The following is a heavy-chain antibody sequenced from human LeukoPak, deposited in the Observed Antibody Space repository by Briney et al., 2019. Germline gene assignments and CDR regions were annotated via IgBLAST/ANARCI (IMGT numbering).Heavy chain of an antibody. CDR1: GYTFTSYY. J-gene: IGHJ3*02. Sequence: GASVKVSCKASGYTFTSYYMHWVRQAPGQGLEWMGIINPSGGSTSYAQKFQGRVTMTRDTSTSTVYMELSSLRSEDTAVYYCARVLAELVPIDAFDIWGQGTMVTVSS. D-gene: IGHD6-6*01. CDR3: ARVLAELVPIDAFDI. V-gene: IGHV1-46*01. CDR2: INPSGGST.